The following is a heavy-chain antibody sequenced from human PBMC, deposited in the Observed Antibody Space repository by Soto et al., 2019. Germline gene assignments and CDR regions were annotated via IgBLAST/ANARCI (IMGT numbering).Heavy chain of an antibody. CDR1: GFTFSSYA. J-gene: IGHJ4*02. V-gene: IGHV3-23*01. CDR3: QATPPYYDFWSGYLH. D-gene: IGHD3-3*01. CDR2: ISGSGGST. Sequence: GGSLRLSCAASGFTFSSYAMSWVRQAPGKGLEWVSAISGSGGSTYYADSVKGRFTISRDNSKNTLYLQMNSLRAEDTAVYYCQATPPYYDFWSGYLHWGQGTLVTVSS.